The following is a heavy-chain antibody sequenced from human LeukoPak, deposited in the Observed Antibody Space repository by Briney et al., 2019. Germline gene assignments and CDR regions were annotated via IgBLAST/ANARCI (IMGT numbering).Heavy chain of an antibody. V-gene: IGHV5-51*01. CDR1: GYSLTSYW. CDR3: ARHGLAGGVHAVDY. J-gene: IGHJ4*02. Sequence: GESLKISCKGSGYSLTSYWIGWVRQMPGKGLEWMAIIYPSDSDTRYSPSFRGQVTISADTSISTAYLQWSSLKASDTAMYYCARHGLAGGVHAVDYWGQGTLVTVSS. CDR2: IYPSDSDT. D-gene: IGHD2-2*01.